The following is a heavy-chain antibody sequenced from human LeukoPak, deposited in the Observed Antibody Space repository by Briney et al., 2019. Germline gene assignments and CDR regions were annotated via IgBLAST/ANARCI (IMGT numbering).Heavy chain of an antibody. J-gene: IGHJ4*02. V-gene: IGHV3-33*01. Sequence: GRSLRPSCAASGFTFSNPGMHWVRQAPGKRLEWVAVIWYDGSNKYYADSVNGRFTISRANSKNTVYLQMNSLRAEDTAVYYCAREAMGTIPYFDYWGQGTLVTVSS. CDR1: GFTFSNPG. CDR3: AREAMGTIPYFDY. CDR2: IWYDGSNK. D-gene: IGHD5-24*01.